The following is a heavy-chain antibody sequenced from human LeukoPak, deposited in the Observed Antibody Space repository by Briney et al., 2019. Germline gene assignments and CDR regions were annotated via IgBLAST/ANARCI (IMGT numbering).Heavy chain of an antibody. CDR3: ATMFYSSGRCLWFDP. CDR2: IYYSGST. J-gene: IGHJ5*02. CDR1: GGSISSSSYF. Sequence: SETLSLTCTVSGGSISSSSYFWGWIRQPPGKGLEWIGSIYYSGSTYYNPSLKSRVTISVDTSKNQFSLKLSSVTAADTAVYYCATMFYSSGRCLWFDPWGQGTLVTVSS. V-gene: IGHV4-39*01. D-gene: IGHD6-19*01.